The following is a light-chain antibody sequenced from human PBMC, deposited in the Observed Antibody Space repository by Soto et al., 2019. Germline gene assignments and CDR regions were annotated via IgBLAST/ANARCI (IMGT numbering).Light chain of an antibody. CDR1: QSVSSSY. CDR2: GAS. J-gene: IGKJ1*01. CDR3: QQYGSSTWT. Sequence: EVVRTQSPATRSLSPGERATLSCRASQSVSSSYLAWYQQKPGQAPRLLIYGASSRATGIPDRFSGSGSGTDFNLTISRLEPEDFAVYECQQYGSSTWTFGQGTKVDIK. V-gene: IGKV3-20*01.